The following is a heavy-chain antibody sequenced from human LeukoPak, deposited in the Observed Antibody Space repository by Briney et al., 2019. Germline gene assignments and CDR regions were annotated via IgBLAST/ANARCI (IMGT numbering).Heavy chain of an antibody. CDR2: INRRGNT. CDR3: ASPARPWSGWWDY. J-gene: IGHJ4*02. V-gene: IGHV4-34*01. D-gene: IGHD3-3*01. CDR1: GGPFSGYY. Sequence: SETLSLTCAVYGGPFSGYYWSWIRQPPGKGLEWIGEINRRGNTNYNPSLKSRVTISVDTSKNQFSLKLSSVTAADTAVYYCASPARPWSGWWDYWGQGTLVTVSS.